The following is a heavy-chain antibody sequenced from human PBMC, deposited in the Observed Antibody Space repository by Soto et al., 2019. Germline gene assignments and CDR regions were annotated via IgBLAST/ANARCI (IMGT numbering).Heavy chain of an antibody. V-gene: IGHV4-30-4*02. D-gene: IGHD6-6*01. Sequence: PSEALSVTSAVSAGSFRSEGYYWTWILQPPGRGLEWIGYIYYTGRTSYSPSLKSRLTISIDTSKNHFSLRLNSVSAADTAVYYCARDRSNSPDYFDYWGQGTLVTVS. CDR3: ARDRSNSPDYFDY. CDR2: IYYTGRT. CDR1: AGSFRSEGYY. J-gene: IGHJ4*02.